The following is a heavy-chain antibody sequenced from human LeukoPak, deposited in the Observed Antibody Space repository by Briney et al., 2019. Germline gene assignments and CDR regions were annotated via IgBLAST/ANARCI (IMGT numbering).Heavy chain of an antibody. Sequence: TGGSLRLSCATSGFTFDDYAMHWVRQAPGKGLEWVSLISVDGRSTYYADSVKGRFTISRDNAKNSLYLQMNSLRAEDTGVYYCAREGPYSSSWLEAFDIWGPGTKVTVS. CDR1: GFTFDDYA. V-gene: IGHV3-43*02. J-gene: IGHJ3*02. D-gene: IGHD6-13*01. CDR2: ISVDGRST. CDR3: AREGPYSSSWLEAFDI.